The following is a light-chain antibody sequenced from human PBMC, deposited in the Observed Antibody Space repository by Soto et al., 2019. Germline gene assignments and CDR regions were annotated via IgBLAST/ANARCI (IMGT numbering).Light chain of an antibody. Sequence: EIGMTQSPATLSVSPGEGVTLSCRARQSISTNLAWYQQKPGQIPRLLIYGVSTRAPGIPARFSGSGSGTDFTLTISSLQSEDFAVYSCQQYSNWPLTFGGGTNVEI. J-gene: IGKJ4*01. CDR3: QQYSNWPLT. V-gene: IGKV3-15*01. CDR1: QSISTN. CDR2: GVS.